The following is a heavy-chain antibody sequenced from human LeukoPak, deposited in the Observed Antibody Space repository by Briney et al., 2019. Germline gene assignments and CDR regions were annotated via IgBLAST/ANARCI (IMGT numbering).Heavy chain of an antibody. D-gene: IGHD3-22*01. J-gene: IGHJ4*02. CDR3: ARDVHYYDSSGYYDMFDY. Sequence: GGSLRLSCAASGFTFSIYSMNWVRQAPGKGLEWVSSISSSSSYIYYADSVKGRFTISRDNAKNSLYLQMNSLRAEDTAVYYCARDVHYYDSSGYYDMFDYWGQGTLVTVSS. CDR2: ISSSSSYI. CDR1: GFTFSIYS. V-gene: IGHV3-21*01.